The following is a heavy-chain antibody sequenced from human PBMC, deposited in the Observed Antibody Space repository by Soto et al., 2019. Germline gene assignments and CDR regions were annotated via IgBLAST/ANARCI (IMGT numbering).Heavy chain of an antibody. D-gene: IGHD3-22*01. J-gene: IGHJ4*02. CDR3: ARQIYDSDTGPNFQYYFDS. CDR1: GYSFAGYW. Sequence: LKISCKGSGYSFAGYWITWVRQKPGRGLEWMGRIDPSDSQTYYSPSFRGHVTISVTKSITTVFLQWSSLRASDTAMYYCARQIYDSDTGPNFQYYFDSWGQGTPVTVSS. V-gene: IGHV5-10-1*01. CDR2: IDPSDSQT.